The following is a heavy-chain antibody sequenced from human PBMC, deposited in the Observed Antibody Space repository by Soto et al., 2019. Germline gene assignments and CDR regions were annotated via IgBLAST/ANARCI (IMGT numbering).Heavy chain of an antibody. CDR2: INSGSTSV. CDR1: GFDFNRYS. V-gene: IGHV3-48*04. J-gene: IGHJ4*02. D-gene: IGHD2-2*01. Sequence: EVQLVESGGGLVQPGGSLRLSCVASGFDFNRYSMNWVRQAPGKGLEWISYINSGSTSVFYADSVRGRFAISRDNAKNSLFLQMNCLAAEDTALYYCTSSTSPDAYWGQGTLVTVSS. CDR3: TSSTSPDAY.